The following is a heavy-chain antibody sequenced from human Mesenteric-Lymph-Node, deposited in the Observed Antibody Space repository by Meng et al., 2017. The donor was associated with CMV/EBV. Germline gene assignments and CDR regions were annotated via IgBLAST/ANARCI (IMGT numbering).Heavy chain of an antibody. D-gene: IGHD3-3*01. V-gene: IGHV3-11*04. J-gene: IGHJ4*02. CDR2: ISGSGNTR. CDR1: GFTFNDYF. Sequence: GESLKISCDASGFTFNDYFMGWVRQAPGKGLEWVSYISGSGNTRHHADSVKGRFTVSRDNAKSSLFLQMNSLRPEDTSVYYCVRSVTPSALKGFGFWGQGTLVTVSS. CDR3: VRSVTPSALKGFGF.